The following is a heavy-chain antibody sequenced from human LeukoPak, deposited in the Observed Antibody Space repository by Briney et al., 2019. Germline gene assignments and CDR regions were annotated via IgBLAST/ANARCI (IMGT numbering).Heavy chain of an antibody. CDR2: IKSKTDGGTT. CDR1: GFTFSNYA. CDR3: TTVFPPGYCSSTSCFNFDY. Sequence: GGSLRLSCAASGFTFSNYAMSWVRQTPGKGLEWVGRIKSKTDGGTTDYAAPVKGRFTISRDDSKNTLYLQMNSLKTEDTAVYYCTTVFPPGYCSSTSCFNFDYWGQGTLVTVSS. J-gene: IGHJ4*02. D-gene: IGHD2-2*01. V-gene: IGHV3-15*01.